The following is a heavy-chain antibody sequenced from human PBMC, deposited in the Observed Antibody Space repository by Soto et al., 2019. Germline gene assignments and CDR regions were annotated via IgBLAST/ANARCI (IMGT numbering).Heavy chain of an antibody. CDR1: GGTFSSYA. J-gene: IGHJ3*02. D-gene: IGHD1-7*01. V-gene: IGHV1-69*06. CDR3: ARSMELRRGAFDI. Sequence: QVQLVQSGAEVKNPGSSVKLSCKASGGTFSSYAVSCVRQAPGHGLALMGGTIPIFGTATYAQKFQGRVTITADKSTGRASVTVSSLRSGETAVYDCARSMELRRGAFDIWGQGTMVTDSS. CDR2: TIPIFGTA.